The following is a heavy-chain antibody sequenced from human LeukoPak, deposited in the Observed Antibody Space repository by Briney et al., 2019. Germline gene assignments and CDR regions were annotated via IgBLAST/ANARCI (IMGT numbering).Heavy chain of an antibody. V-gene: IGHV3-48*03. CDR2: SSSSGSNI. D-gene: IGHD3-10*01. CDR3: ARAGNHYGSGSYRPSFDY. CDR1: GFTFSSYE. Sequence: PGGSLRLPCAASGFTFSSYEMNWVRQAPGKGLEWVSYSSSSGSNIYYADSVKGRFTISRDNAKNSLYLQMGSLRAEDTAVYYCARAGNHYGSGSYRPSFDYWGQGTLVTVSS. J-gene: IGHJ4*02.